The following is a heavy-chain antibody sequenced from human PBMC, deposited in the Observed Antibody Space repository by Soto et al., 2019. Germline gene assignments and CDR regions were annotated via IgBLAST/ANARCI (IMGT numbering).Heavy chain of an antibody. J-gene: IGHJ6*02. CDR2: INTDGSST. CDR1: GFTFSNYW. CDR3: TRDSYQSYSYAMDV. Sequence: PGGSLRLSCAASGFTFSNYWMHWVRQAPGRGLVWVARINTDGSSTSYADSVKGRFTISRDNAKNTLHLQMNSLRAEDSAVYYCTRDSYQSYSYAMDVRGPGPTVTV. D-gene: IGHD2-2*01. V-gene: IGHV3-74*01.